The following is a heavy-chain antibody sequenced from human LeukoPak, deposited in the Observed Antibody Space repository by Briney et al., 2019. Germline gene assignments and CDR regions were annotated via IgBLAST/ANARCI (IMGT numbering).Heavy chain of an antibody. Sequence: SETLSLTCTVSGGSISNISYYWGWIRQPPGKGLEWIGSIYFGGSTYYNPSLKSRVTISVDTSKNQFSLKLSSVTAADTAVYFCAREFNNWAPLDYWGQGALVTVSS. J-gene: IGHJ4*02. CDR1: GGSISNISYY. V-gene: IGHV4-39*02. D-gene: IGHD1-1*01. CDR2: IYFGGST. CDR3: AREFNNWAPLDY.